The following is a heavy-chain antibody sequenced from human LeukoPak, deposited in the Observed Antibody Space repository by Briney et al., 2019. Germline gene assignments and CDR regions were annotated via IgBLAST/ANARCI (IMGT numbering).Heavy chain of an antibody. CDR2: IYYSGST. CDR3: AREGTGGLDY. CDR1: GGSISSYY. V-gene: IGHV4-39*07. J-gene: IGHJ4*02. D-gene: IGHD2-8*02. Sequence: SETLSLTCTVSGGSISSYYWSWIRQPPGEGLEWIGSIYYSGSTYYNPSLKSRVTISVDTSKNQFSLKLISVTAADTAVYYCAREGTGGLDYWGQGILVTVSP.